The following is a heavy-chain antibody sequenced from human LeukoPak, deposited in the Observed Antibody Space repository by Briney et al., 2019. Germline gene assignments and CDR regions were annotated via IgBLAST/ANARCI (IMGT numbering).Heavy chain of an antibody. CDR3: ARLQLVGYYFDY. D-gene: IGHD6-13*01. V-gene: IGHV1-3*01. J-gene: IGHJ4*02. CDR2: INAGNGNT. Sequence: ASVKVSCKASGYTFTSYAMHWVRQAPGQRLEWMGWINAGNGNTKYSQKFQGRVTITRDTSASTAYMELSSLRSEDTAVYYCARLQLVGYYFDYWGQGTLVTVSS. CDR1: GYTFTSYA.